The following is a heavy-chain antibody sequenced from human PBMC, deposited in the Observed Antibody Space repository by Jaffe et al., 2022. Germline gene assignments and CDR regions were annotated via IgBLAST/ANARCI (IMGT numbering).Heavy chain of an antibody. J-gene: IGHJ4*02. V-gene: IGHV4-34*01. CDR2: INHSGST. Sequence: QVQLQQWGAGLLKPSETLSLTCAVYGGSFSGYYWSWIRQPPGKGLEWIGEINHSGSTNYNPSLKSRVTISVDTSKNQFSLKLSSVTAADTAVYYCARSLPDYDILTGYYARTFDYWGQGTLVTVSS. D-gene: IGHD3-9*01. CDR1: GGSFSGYY. CDR3: ARSLPDYDILTGYYARTFDY.